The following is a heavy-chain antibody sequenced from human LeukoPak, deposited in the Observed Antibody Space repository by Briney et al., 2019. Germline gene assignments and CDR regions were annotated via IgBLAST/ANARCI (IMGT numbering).Heavy chain of an antibody. CDR1: GFSFSSYD. J-gene: IGHJ4*02. CDR3: ALVDTAMAHDY. CDR2: ISGSGGST. Sequence: PGGSLRLSCAASGFSFSSYDMTWVRQAPGKGLEWVSAISGSGGSTYYADSVKGRFTISRDNSKNTLYLQMNSLRAEDTAVYYCALVDTAMAHDYWGQGTLVTVSS. V-gene: IGHV3-23*01. D-gene: IGHD5-18*01.